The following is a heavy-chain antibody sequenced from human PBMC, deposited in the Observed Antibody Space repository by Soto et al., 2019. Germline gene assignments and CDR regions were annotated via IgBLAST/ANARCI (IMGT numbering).Heavy chain of an antibody. CDR3: VIDLDGSGAYYTDF. J-gene: IGHJ4*02. Sequence: ASVKVSCKASGYTFPNHGITWVRQAPGQGLEWMGWISAYKTNIKYAQKFQGRVTLTTDTSTSTAYMELRSPRSDDTAIYYCVIDLDGSGAYYTDFWGQGTLVTVSS. CDR2: ISAYKTNI. CDR1: GYTFPNHG. D-gene: IGHD3-10*01. V-gene: IGHV1-18*01.